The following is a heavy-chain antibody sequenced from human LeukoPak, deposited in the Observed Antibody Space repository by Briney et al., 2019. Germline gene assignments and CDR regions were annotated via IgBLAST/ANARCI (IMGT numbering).Heavy chain of an antibody. CDR3: ARVDSIAAAGRKKIAVAGTGSIDY. J-gene: IGHJ4*02. Sequence: SETLSLTCAVCGGSFSGYYWSWIRQPPGKGLEWIGEINHSGSTNYNPSLKSRVTISVDTSKNQFSLKLSSVTAADTAVYYCARVDSIAAAGRKKIAVAGTGSIDYWGQGTLVTVSS. V-gene: IGHV4-34*01. D-gene: IGHD6-19*01. CDR1: GGSFSGYY. CDR2: INHSGST.